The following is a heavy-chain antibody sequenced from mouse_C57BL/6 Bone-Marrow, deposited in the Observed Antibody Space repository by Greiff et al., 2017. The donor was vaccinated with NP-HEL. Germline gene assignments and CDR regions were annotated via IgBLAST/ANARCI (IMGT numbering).Heavy chain of an antibody. CDR3: AREDTTVVARDYFDY. CDR1: GYTFTSYG. Sequence: QVQLQQSGAELARPGASVKLSCKASGYTFTSYGISWVKQRTGQGLEWIGEIYPRSGNTYYNEKFKGKATLTADKSSSTAYMELRSLTSEDSAVYFCAREDTTVVARDYFDYWGQGTTLTVSS. V-gene: IGHV1-81*01. CDR2: IYPRSGNT. D-gene: IGHD1-1*01. J-gene: IGHJ2*01.